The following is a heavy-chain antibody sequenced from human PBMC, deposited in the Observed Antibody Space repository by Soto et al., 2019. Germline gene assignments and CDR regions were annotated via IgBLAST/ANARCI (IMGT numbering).Heavy chain of an antibody. CDR3: ARIPPSNPLWSGYYNHWFDP. J-gene: IGHJ5*02. CDR2: IFSNDEK. D-gene: IGHD3-3*01. Sequence: SGPTLVNPTETLTLTCTVSGFSLSSARMGVSWIRQPPGKALEWLAHIFSNDEKSYRTSLKSRLTISKDTSRSQVVLTLTNMDPVDTATYYCARIPPSNPLWSGYYNHWFDPWGQGALVTVSS. CDR1: GFSLSSARMG. V-gene: IGHV2-26*01.